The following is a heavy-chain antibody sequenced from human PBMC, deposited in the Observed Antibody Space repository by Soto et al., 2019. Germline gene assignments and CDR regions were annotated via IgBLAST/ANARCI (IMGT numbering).Heavy chain of an antibody. V-gene: IGHV3-30*03. Sequence: QVQLVQSGGGVVQPGRSLSLSCEASGSTFSNYDMYWVRQAPGKGLEWVAIISFDGSKTYYADSVNGRFTVTRDNSKNTLFLQMNSLRPDDTATYYCVREGYSGSYAAFWGQGSLVTVSS. J-gene: IGHJ4*02. CDR2: ISFDGSKT. CDR3: VREGYSGSYAAF. CDR1: GSTFSNYD. D-gene: IGHD1-26*01.